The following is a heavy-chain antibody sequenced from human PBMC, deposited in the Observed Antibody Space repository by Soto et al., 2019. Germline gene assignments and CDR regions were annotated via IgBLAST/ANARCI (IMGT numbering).Heavy chain of an antibody. CDR3: ARGRWGTGDYGGLIDN. D-gene: IGHD4-17*01. Sequence: QVQLVQSGAEVKEPGASVKVSCKTPGYSFTGYSIHWVRQAPGQGLEWMGWVYGNSGDTRYSQRFQGRVTMTRVTSTSTAYMELSRLTSDDTAVFYCARGRWGTGDYGGLIDNWGQGTLVTVSS. CDR2: VYGNSGDT. J-gene: IGHJ4*02. CDR1: GYSFTGYS. V-gene: IGHV1-2*02.